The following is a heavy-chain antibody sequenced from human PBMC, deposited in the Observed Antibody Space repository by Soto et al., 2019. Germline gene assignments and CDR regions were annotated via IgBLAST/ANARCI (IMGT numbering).Heavy chain of an antibody. V-gene: IGHV4-39*01. D-gene: IGHD4-17*01. Sequence: QLQLQESGPGLVKPSETLSLTCTVSGGSISSSSYYWGWIRQPSGKGLEWIGSIYYSGSTYYNPSLKSRVARSVDTSKHQFSLNLSSVTAADTAVYYCASSYGDYVSYWGQGTLVTVSS. CDR1: GGSISSSSYY. CDR2: IYYSGST. CDR3: ASSYGDYVSY. J-gene: IGHJ4*02.